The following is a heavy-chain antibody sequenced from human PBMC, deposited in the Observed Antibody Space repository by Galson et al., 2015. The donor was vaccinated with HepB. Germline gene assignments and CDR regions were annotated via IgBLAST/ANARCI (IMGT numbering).Heavy chain of an antibody. CDR2: FKSKTDGGTA. Sequence: SLRLYCADSGFTFSNVWMSWVRQAQGKGLEWVGRFKSKTDGGTADYAAPVKGRFTISRDDSKNTLYLQMNSLKIEDTAVYYCITEKGAIQEWKGAFDFWGQGTLVTVSS. V-gene: IGHV3-15*01. CDR1: GFTFSNVW. D-gene: IGHD2-2*02. CDR3: ITEKGAIQEWKGAFDF. J-gene: IGHJ4*02.